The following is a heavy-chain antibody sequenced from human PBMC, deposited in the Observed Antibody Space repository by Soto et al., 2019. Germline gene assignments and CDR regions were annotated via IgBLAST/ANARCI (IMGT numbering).Heavy chain of an antibody. Sequence: EVQMLESGGGLVQPGESLRLSCAASGFTFSSYAMSWVRQAPGKGLKWVSTISGSGGSTYYAESVKGRFTISRDNSKNTPYLQMNSLSAEDTAVYYCAKDRAEWGSYDYWGQGILVTVSS. J-gene: IGHJ4*02. CDR1: GFTFSSYA. CDR2: ISGSGGST. CDR3: AKDRAEWGSYDY. D-gene: IGHD7-27*01. V-gene: IGHV3-23*01.